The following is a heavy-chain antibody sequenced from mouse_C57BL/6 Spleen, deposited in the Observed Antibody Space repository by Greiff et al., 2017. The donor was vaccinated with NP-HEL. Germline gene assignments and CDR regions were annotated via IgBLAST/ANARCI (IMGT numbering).Heavy chain of an antibody. CDR1: GYTFTSYW. D-gene: IGHD1-1*01. CDR2: IYPGSGST. Sequence: QVQLQQSGAELVKPGASVKMSCKASGYTFTSYWITWVKQRPGQGLEWIGDIYPGSGSTNYNEKFKSKATLTVDTSSSTAYMQLSSLTSEDSAVYYCEYDGSSSLWYFDVWGTGTTVTVSS. V-gene: IGHV1-55*01. CDR3: EYDGSSSLWYFDV. J-gene: IGHJ1*03.